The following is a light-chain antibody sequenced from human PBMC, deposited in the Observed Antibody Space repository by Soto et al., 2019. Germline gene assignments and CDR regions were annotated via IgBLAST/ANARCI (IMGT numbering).Light chain of an antibody. Sequence: EIVLTQSPGTLSLSPGERATLSCRASQSVVSSSLAWYQQKPGQAPRLLLYGESSRATGIRDRFSGSGSGTDLTLTISRLEPEDFAVYYCQQYGSSPPITFGQGTRLEI. CDR2: GES. CDR1: QSVVSSS. CDR3: QQYGSSPPIT. J-gene: IGKJ5*01. V-gene: IGKV3-20*01.